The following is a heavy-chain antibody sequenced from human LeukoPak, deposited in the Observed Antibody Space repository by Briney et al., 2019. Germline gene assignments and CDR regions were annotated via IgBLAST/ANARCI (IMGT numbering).Heavy chain of an antibody. J-gene: IGHJ5*02. V-gene: IGHV3-23*01. CDR1: GFAFGSEA. D-gene: IGHD3-3*01. CDR3: EPPLQFLES. Sequence: GGSLRLSCAVSGFAFGSEAMSWVRQSPARGLEWVASISPGGGTTYYADYVKGRFTISRDNSRNTLYLRMSSLRAEDTAVYYCEPPLQFLESWGQGTMVIVSS. CDR2: ISPGGGTT.